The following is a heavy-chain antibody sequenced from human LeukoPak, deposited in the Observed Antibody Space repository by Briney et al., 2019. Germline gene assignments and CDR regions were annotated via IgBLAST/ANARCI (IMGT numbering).Heavy chain of an antibody. CDR1: GGSISSSNW. CDR2: IYHSGST. CDR3: ARVGLSYDILTGYYTTSSFDY. Sequence: SETLSLTCAVSGGSISSSNWWSWVRQPPGKGLEWIGEIYHSGSTNYNPSLKSRVTISVDTSKNQFSLKLSSVTAADTAVYYCARVGLSYDILTGYYTTSSFDYWGQGTLVTVSS. J-gene: IGHJ4*02. V-gene: IGHV4-4*02. D-gene: IGHD3-9*01.